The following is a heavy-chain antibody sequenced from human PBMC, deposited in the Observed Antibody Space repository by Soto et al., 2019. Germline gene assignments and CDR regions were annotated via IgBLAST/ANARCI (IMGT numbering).Heavy chain of an antibody. CDR1: GGTFSSYA. CDR2: IIPIFGTA. CDR3: ARGTGSSWPYYYYGMDV. D-gene: IGHD6-13*01. Sequence: QVQLVQSGAEVKKPGSSVKLSCKASGGTFSSYAISWVRQAPGQGLEWMGGIIPIFGTANYAQKFQGRVTITADESTSTAYMELSSLRSEDTAVYYCARGTGSSWPYYYYGMDVWGHGTTVTVSS. J-gene: IGHJ6*02. V-gene: IGHV1-69*12.